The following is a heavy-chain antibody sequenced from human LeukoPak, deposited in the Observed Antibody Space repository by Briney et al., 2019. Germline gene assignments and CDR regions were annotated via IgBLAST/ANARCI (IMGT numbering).Heavy chain of an antibody. D-gene: IGHD6-19*01. V-gene: IGHV1-3*01. CDR1: GYTFTSYA. CDR3: ARPPYSSGWYPYYFDY. Sequence: VASVKVSCTASGYTFTSYAMHWVRQAPGQRLEWMGWINAGNGNTKYSQKFQGRVTITRDTSASTAYMELSSLRSEDTAVYYCARPPYSSGWYPYYFDYWGQGTLVTVSS. CDR2: INAGNGNT. J-gene: IGHJ4*02.